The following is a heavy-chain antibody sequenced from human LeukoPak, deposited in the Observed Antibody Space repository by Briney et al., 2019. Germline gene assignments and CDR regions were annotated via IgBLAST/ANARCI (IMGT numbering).Heavy chain of an antibody. J-gene: IGHJ4*02. CDR1: GYTFTTYP. D-gene: IGHD3-10*01. V-gene: IGHV1-3*01. Sequence: GASVKVSCKVSGYTFTTYPMHWLRQAPGQGLEWMGWINAGNGNTKYSQRFQDRVTITRDTSANIVYMELSSLRSEDTAVYYCAREGVHYNSGSFYFDYWGQGTLVTVSS. CDR2: INAGNGNT. CDR3: AREGVHYNSGSFYFDY.